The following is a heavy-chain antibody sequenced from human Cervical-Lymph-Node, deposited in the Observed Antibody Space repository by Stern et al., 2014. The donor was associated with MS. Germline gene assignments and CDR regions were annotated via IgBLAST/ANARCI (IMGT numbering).Heavy chain of an antibody. CDR3: AHSGMYSGSISTFDQ. J-gene: IGHJ4*02. CDR2: INWDDDK. CDR1: GFSLSTSGMS. Sequence: QVTLKESGPALVKPTQTLTLTCTFSGFSLSTSGMSVSWIRQPPGKALEWLALINWDDDKYYRRSLKTRLTISKDTSKNQVVLTMTNMDPVDTATYYCAHSGMYSGSISTFDQWGQGTLVTVSS. V-gene: IGHV2-70*13. D-gene: IGHD3-10*01.